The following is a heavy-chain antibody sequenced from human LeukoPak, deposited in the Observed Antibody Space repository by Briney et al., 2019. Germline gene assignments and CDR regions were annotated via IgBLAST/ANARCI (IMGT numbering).Heavy chain of an antibody. V-gene: IGHV4-59*01. Sequence: PSETLSLTCTVSGGSISSYYWSWIRQPPGKGLEWIGYIYYSGSTNYNPSLKSRVTISVDTSKNQFSLKLSSVTAADTAVYYCARDRGSLVDYWGQGTLVTVSS. J-gene: IGHJ4*02. CDR2: IYYSGST. CDR3: ARDRGSLVDY. D-gene: IGHD1-26*01. CDR1: GGSISSYY.